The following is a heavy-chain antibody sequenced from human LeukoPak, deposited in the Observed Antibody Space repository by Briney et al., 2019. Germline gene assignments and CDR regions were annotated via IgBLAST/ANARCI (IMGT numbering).Heavy chain of an antibody. Sequence: ASVKVSCKASGYTFTSYDINWVRQATGRGLEWMGWMNPNSGDTGYAQKFQGRVTMTRNTSISTAYMELSSLRSEDTAVYYCARGPRYGSGSYYHYWGQGTLVTVSS. D-gene: IGHD3-10*01. CDR2: MNPNSGDT. CDR1: GYTFTSYD. CDR3: ARGPRYGSGSYYHY. J-gene: IGHJ4*02. V-gene: IGHV1-8*01.